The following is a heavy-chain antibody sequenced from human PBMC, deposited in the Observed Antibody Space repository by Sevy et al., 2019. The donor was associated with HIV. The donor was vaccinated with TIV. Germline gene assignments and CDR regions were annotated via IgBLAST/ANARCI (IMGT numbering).Heavy chain of an antibody. D-gene: IGHD1-26*01. CDR1: GFTFSNAW. V-gene: IGHV3-15*01. CDR3: AAGVGASDFDY. J-gene: IGHJ4*02. Sequence: GGSLRLSCAASGFTFSNAWMSWVRQPPGKGLEWVGRIKSKSEGGTRDFAAPVKGRFAISRDDSKNTLYLQMDSLKTEATAVYYCAAGVGASDFDYWGQGILVTVSS. CDR2: IKSKSEGGTR.